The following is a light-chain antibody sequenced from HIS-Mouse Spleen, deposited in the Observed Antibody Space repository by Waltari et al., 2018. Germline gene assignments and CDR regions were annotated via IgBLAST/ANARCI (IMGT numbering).Light chain of an antibody. Sequence: QSALTQPRSVSGSPGQSVTISCTGTSSDVGGYTYVSWYQQHPGKAPKLMIYDVSKRPSGVPDRFSGSKSGNTASLTISGLQAEDEADHYCCSYAGSYTGVFGTGTKVTVL. CDR3: CSYAGSYTGV. CDR2: DVS. V-gene: IGLV2-11*01. J-gene: IGLJ1*01. CDR1: SSDVGGYTY.